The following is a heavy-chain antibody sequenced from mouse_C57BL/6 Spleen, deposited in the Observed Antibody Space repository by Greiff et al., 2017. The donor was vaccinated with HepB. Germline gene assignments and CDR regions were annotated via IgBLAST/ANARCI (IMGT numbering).Heavy chain of an antibody. CDR3: TRSRWLGG. CDR2: IDPETGGT. Sequence: VQLQESGAELVRPGASVTLSCKASGYTFTDYEMHWVKQTPVHGLEWIGAIDPETGGTAYNQKFKGKAILTADKSSSTAYMELRSLTSEDSAVYYCTRSRWLGGWGQGTLVTVSA. J-gene: IGHJ3*01. CDR1: GYTFTDYE. V-gene: IGHV1-15*01. D-gene: IGHD2-3*01.